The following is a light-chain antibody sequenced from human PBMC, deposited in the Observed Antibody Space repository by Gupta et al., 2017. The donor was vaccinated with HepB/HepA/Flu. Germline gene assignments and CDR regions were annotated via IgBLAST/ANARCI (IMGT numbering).Light chain of an antibody. CDR2: EVS. CDR3: SSYTGSGTVV. Sequence: QSALTQPPSVSGSPGQSVTISCTGTSSDVGSYTRVSWYQQPPGTAPKLIIDEVSNRPSGVPDRFSGSKSGNTASLTISGLQAEDEADYYCSSYTGSGTVVFGGGTKLTVL. V-gene: IGLV2-18*02. CDR1: SSDVGSYTR. J-gene: IGLJ2*01.